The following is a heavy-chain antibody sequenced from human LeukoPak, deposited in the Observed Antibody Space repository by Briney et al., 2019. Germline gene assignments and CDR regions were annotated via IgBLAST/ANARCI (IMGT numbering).Heavy chain of an antibody. D-gene: IGHD2-15*01. Sequence: ASVKVSCKASGYTFTGYYMYWVRQAPGQGLEWMGWISAYNGNTNYAQKLQGRVTMTADTSTSTAYMELRSLRSDDTAVYYCATRVRRRYCSGGSCYTPFDYWGQGTLVTVSS. CDR2: ISAYNGNT. CDR3: ATRVRRRYCSGGSCYTPFDY. CDR1: GYTFTGYY. V-gene: IGHV1-18*04. J-gene: IGHJ4*02.